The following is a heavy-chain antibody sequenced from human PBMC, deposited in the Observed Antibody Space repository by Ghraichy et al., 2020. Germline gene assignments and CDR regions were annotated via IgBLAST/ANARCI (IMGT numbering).Heavy chain of an antibody. CDR3: AREGVVGYSSSWSLVWFDY. J-gene: IGHJ4*02. Sequence: SETLSLTCTVSGGSISSYYWSWIRQPAGKGLEWIGRIYTSGSTNYNPSLKSRVTMSVDTSKNQFSLKLSSVTAADTAVYYCAREGVVGYSSSWSLVWFDYWGQGTLVTVSS. D-gene: IGHD6-13*01. V-gene: IGHV4-4*07. CDR1: GGSISSYY. CDR2: IYTSGST.